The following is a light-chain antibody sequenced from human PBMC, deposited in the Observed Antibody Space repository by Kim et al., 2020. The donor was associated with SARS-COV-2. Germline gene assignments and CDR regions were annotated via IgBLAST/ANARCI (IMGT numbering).Light chain of an antibody. CDR3: ETWDSNTLV. CDR2: LEGSGSY. J-gene: IGLJ3*02. Sequence: SSVKLPCTLSSGHSSYIIAWHQHQPGKAPRYLMKLEGSGSYDEGSGVPDRFSGSSSGADRHLTISNLQSEDEADYYCETWDSNTLVFGGGTQLTVL. V-gene: IGLV4-60*03. CDR1: SGHSSYI.